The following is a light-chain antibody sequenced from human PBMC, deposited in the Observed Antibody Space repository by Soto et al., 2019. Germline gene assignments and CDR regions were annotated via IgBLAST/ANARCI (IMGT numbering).Light chain of an antibody. CDR2: WAS. Sequence: DIVMTQSPDSLAVSLGERATINCKSSQSALYSSNNKNYLAWYQQKPGQPPKLLIYWASTRESGVPVRFSGSGSAPDFTLTISSLQAEDVAVYYCQQHYSTPYTFGQGTKLEIK. J-gene: IGKJ2*01. CDR1: QSALYSSNNKNY. CDR3: QQHYSTPYT. V-gene: IGKV4-1*01.